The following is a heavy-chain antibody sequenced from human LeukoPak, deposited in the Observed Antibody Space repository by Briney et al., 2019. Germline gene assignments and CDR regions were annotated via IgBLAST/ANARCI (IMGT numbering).Heavy chain of an antibody. J-gene: IGHJ4*02. Sequence: GGSLRLSCAASGFTFDDYAMHWVRQAPGKGLEWVSLISWNGYTTYYADSVKGRFTISRDNSKNSLYLHMNSLRAEDTALYFCAKDAGFPTYYDTSGYFDYWGQGTLVTVSS. CDR2: ISWNGYTT. CDR3: AKDAGFPTYYDTSGYFDY. D-gene: IGHD3-22*01. V-gene: IGHV3-43D*03. CDR1: GFTFDDYA.